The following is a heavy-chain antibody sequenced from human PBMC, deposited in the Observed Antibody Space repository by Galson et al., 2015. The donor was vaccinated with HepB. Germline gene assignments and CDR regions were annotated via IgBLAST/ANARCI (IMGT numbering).Heavy chain of an antibody. CDR2: IIPILGIA. J-gene: IGHJ3*02. CDR1: GGTFSSYT. V-gene: IGHV1-69*04. CDR3: ARDIVVVASSDDAFDI. D-gene: IGHD2-15*01. Sequence: SVKVSCKASGGTFSSYTISWVRQAPGQGLEWMGRIIPILGIANYAQKFQGRVTITADKSTSTAYMELSSLRSEDTAVYYCARDIVVVASSDDAFDIWGQGTMVTVSS.